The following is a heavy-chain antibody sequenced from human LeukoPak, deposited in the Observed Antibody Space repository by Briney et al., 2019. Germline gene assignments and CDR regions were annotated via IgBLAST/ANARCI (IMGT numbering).Heavy chain of an antibody. D-gene: IGHD3-22*01. CDR3: ARARSAIYDSSGYLDY. V-gene: IGHV4-34*01. J-gene: IGHJ4*02. CDR1: GGSFSGYY. Sequence: PSETLSLTCAVYGGSFSGYYWSWIRQPPGKGLEWIGEINHSGSTNYNPSLKSRVTISVDTSKNQFSLKLSSVTAADTAVYYCARARSAIYDSSGYLDYWGQGTLVTVSS. CDR2: INHSGST.